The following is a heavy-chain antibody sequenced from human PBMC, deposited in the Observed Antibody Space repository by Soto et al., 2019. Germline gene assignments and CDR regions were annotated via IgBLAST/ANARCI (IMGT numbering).Heavy chain of an antibody. CDR1: GFTFSSYA. Sequence: PGGSLRLSCAASGFTFSSYAMHWVRQAPGKGLEWVAVISYDGSNKYYADSVRGRFTISRDNSKNTLYLQMNSLRAEDTAVYYCARDENDSSGYYKYFDYWGQGTLVTVSS. D-gene: IGHD3-22*01. J-gene: IGHJ4*02. CDR3: ARDENDSSGYYKYFDY. V-gene: IGHV3-30-3*01. CDR2: ISYDGSNK.